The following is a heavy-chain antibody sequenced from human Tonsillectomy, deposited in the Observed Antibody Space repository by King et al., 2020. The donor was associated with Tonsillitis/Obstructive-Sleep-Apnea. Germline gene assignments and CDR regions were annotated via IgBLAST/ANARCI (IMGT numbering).Heavy chain of an antibody. CDR1: GYTFTSYY. Sequence: QLVQSGAEVKKPGASVKVSCKASGYTFTSYYMHWVRQAPGQGLEWKGIINPSGGSTSYAQKFQGRVTMTRDTSTSTVYMELSSLRSEDTAVYYCARSPSDYYDSSGFQYWGQGTLVTVSS. CDR2: INPSGGST. J-gene: IGHJ4*02. CDR3: ARSPSDYYDSSGFQY. D-gene: IGHD3-22*01. V-gene: IGHV1-46*01.